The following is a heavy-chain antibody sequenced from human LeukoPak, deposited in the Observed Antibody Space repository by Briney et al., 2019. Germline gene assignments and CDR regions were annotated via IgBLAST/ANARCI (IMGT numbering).Heavy chain of an antibody. J-gene: IGHJ3*02. CDR3: ARVGGMTTINNAAFDI. V-gene: IGHV4-59*01. CDR1: GGSINSYY. CDR2: IYHSGST. D-gene: IGHD4-4*01. Sequence: SETLSFTCTVSGGSINSYYWNWIRQPPGKGLEWIGYIYHSGSTNYNPSLKSRVTISLDKSKNQFSLKLTSVTAADTAIYYCARVGGMTTINNAAFDIWGQGTMVTVSS.